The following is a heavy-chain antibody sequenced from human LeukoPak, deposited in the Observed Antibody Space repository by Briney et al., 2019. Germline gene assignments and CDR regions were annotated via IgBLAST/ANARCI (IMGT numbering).Heavy chain of an antibody. J-gene: IGHJ4*02. CDR2: ISGSSNAI. Sequence: GGSLRLSCAASGXTLGSYSMNWVRQTPGKGLEWVSYISGSSNAIYYADSMKGRFTISRDNGKNSLYLQMNSLRDEDTAVYYCARGTYYNSGSYYNRRDYFDYWGQGTLVTVSS. CDR1: GXTLGSYS. V-gene: IGHV3-48*02. CDR3: ARGTYYNSGSYYNRRDYFDY. D-gene: IGHD3-10*01.